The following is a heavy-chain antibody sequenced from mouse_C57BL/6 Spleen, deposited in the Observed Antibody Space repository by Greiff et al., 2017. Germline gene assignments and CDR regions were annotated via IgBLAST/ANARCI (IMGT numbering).Heavy chain of an antibody. Sequence: DVMLVESGGGLVKPGGSLKLSCAASGFTFSSYAMSWVRQTPEKRLEWVATISDGGSYTYYPDNVKGRFTISRDNATNNLYLQRRDLKYEDTAMYDCAGDMGVGPAMDYWGQGTSVTVSS. CDR2: ISDGGSYT. CDR1: GFTFSSYA. D-gene: IGHD1-1*02. CDR3: AGDMGVGPAMDY. V-gene: IGHV5-4*01. J-gene: IGHJ4*01.